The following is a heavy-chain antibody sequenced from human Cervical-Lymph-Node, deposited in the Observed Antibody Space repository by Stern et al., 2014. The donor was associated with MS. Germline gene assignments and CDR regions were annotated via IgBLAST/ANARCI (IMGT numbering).Heavy chain of an antibody. CDR1: GYTFINYA. D-gene: IGHD2-2*01. CDR3: ARSIVVVPTSVGAVVNWFDP. CDR2: ISPSNGDT. V-gene: IGHV1-18*01. J-gene: IGHJ5*02. Sequence: QVQLVQSGAEVKKPGASVRVSCKTYGYTFINYAITLVRQAPGQGLEWLGLISPSNGDTYYAQKFQDRVNMTTDSSASTAYMDLRSLRSDDTAIYYCARSIVVVPTSVGAVVNWFDPWGQGTPVTVSS.